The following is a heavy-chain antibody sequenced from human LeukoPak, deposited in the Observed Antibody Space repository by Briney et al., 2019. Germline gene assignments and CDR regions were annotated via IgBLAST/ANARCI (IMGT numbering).Heavy chain of an antibody. CDR2: ISTYNGNT. V-gene: IGHV1-18*01. CDR3: ARDETYSSDWQSNHHYYYMDV. D-gene: IGHD6-19*01. J-gene: IGHJ6*03. Sequence: ASVKVSCKASGYTFTSHGISWVRQAPGQGLEWMGWISTYNGNTNYAQKLQGRVSMTTDTSTSTAYMDLRSLRSDDTAVYYCARDETYSSDWQSNHHYYYMDVWGKGTTVTVSS. CDR1: GYTFTSHG.